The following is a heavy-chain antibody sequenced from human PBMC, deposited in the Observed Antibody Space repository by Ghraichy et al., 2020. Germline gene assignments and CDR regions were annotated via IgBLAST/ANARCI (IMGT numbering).Heavy chain of an antibody. CDR2: IHFTFP. D-gene: IGHD6-6*01. CDR1: GDSISSSYSY. J-gene: IGHJ6*03. Sequence: SETLSLTCTVSGDSISSSYSYWGWIRQPPGKGLEWIGSIHFTFPFYNPSLKSRLNMSVNTSKNQFSLKLSAVTAADTAVYYCARNGEPLVYGTYYYYYYMDVWGKGTTVTVSS. CDR3: ARNGEPLVYGTYYYYYYMDV. V-gene: IGHV4-39*01.